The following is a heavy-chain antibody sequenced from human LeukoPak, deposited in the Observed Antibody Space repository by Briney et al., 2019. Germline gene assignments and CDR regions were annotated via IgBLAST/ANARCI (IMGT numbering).Heavy chain of an antibody. CDR2: TYYRSTWYN. J-gene: IGHJ5*02. D-gene: IGHD2-2*01. Sequence: SQTLSLTFAISGDSVSSNSVTWNWIRQSPSRGLEWLGRTYYRSTWYNDYAVSVRGRITVNPDTSKNQFSLHLNFVTPEDTAVYYCARRLTQYDCFDPWGQGTLVTVSS. CDR1: GDSVSSNSVT. CDR3: ARRLTQYDCFDP. V-gene: IGHV6-1*01.